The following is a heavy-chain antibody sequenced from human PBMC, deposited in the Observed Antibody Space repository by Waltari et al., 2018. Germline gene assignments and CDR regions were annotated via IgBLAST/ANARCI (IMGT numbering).Heavy chain of an antibody. V-gene: IGHV1-69*05. Sequence: QVQLVQSGAEVKKPGSSVKVSCKASGGTFSSYSIRWVRQAPGQGLEWMGGIIPIFGTANYAQKFQGRVTITTDESTSTAYMELSSLRSEDTAVYYCARFISADHAFDIWGQGTMVTVSS. J-gene: IGHJ3*02. CDR1: GGTFSSYS. CDR2: IIPIFGTA. CDR3: ARFISADHAFDI. D-gene: IGHD2-21*01.